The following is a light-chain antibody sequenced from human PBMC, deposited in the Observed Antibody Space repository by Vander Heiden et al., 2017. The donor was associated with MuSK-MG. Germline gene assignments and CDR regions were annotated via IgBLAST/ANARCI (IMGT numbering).Light chain of an antibody. CDR1: HGISNY. CDR2: RSS. Sequence: TITCRASHGISNYLAWYQQTPGKAPNLLIYRSSTLESGVPSRFSGSGSGTEFTLTISSLQPEDFATYYCQQLRAYPVTFGGGTKVEIK. V-gene: IGKV1-9*01. J-gene: IGKJ4*01. CDR3: QQLRAYPVT.